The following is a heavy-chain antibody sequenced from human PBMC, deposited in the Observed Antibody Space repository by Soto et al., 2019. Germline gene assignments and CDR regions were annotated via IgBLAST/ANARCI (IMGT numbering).Heavy chain of an antibody. D-gene: IGHD4-4*01. CDR2: ISSSSSYI. V-gene: IGHV3-21*01. Sequence: ESGGGLVKPGGSLRLSCAASGFTFSSYSMNWVRQAPGKGLEWVSSISSSSSYIYYADSVKGRFTISRDNAKNSLYLQMNSLRAEDTAVYYCARASNYATHYYGMDVWGQGTTVTVSS. CDR3: ARASNYATHYYGMDV. J-gene: IGHJ6*02. CDR1: GFTFSSYS.